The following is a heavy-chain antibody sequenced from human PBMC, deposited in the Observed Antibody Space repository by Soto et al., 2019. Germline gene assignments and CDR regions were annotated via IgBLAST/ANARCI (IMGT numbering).Heavy chain of an antibody. CDR3: TTARYCSRDACPAAE. CDR1: GFTFGSYW. Sequence: EVQLVESGGGSVQTGGSLRISCAASGFTFGSYWMDWVRQAPGKGLEWVSRINGDGRRTTYADSVKGRFTISRDNAGNTLFLQMNRLRGDDTAIYYCTTARYCSRDACPAAEWGQGTLITVSS. CDR2: INGDGRRT. D-gene: IGHD2-2*01. J-gene: IGHJ4*02. V-gene: IGHV3-74*03.